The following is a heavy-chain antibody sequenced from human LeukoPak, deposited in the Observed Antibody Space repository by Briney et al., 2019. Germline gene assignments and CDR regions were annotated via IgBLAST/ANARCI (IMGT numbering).Heavy chain of an antibody. J-gene: IGHJ4*02. CDR3: ARGSGWSIPLDY. Sequence: PSETLSLTCTVSGGSISSYYWSWIRQPPGKGLEWIGYIYYSGSTNYNPSLKSRVTISVDTSKNQFSLKLSSATAADTAVYYCARGSGWSIPLDYWGQGTLVTVSS. V-gene: IGHV4-59*01. CDR1: GGSISSYY. D-gene: IGHD6-19*01. CDR2: IYYSGST.